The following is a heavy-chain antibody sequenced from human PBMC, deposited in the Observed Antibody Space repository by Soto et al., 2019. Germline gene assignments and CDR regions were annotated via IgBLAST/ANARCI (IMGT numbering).Heavy chain of an antibody. CDR3: ASSSGNNYGVGTNYYFDY. CDR2: IIPIFGTA. D-gene: IGHD1-26*01. CDR1: GGTFSTYS. V-gene: IGHV1-69*06. Sequence: QGQLVQSGAEVKKPGSSVKVSCKTSGGTFSTYSIVWVRQAPGEGLEWMGGIIPIFGTANYAQKFQDRVTITAYKSTNTAFMELSSLKSEDTAMYYCASSSGNNYGVGTNYYFDYWGQGTLVTVSS. J-gene: IGHJ4*02.